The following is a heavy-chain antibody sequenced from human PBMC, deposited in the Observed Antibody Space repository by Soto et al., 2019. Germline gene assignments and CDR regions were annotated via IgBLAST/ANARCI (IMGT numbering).Heavy chain of an antibody. CDR3: ARGTMGQQWLVRPLDY. J-gene: IGHJ4*02. V-gene: IGHV3-21*01. CDR1: GFTFSNYS. CDR2: ISSQNDYI. Sequence: PGGSLRLSCAASGFTFSNYSMNWVRQAPGKGLEWVSSISSQNDYIYYADSLKGRFTISRDNAKNSLYLQLRSLRAEDTAVYYCARGTMGQQWLVRPLDYWGQGTLVTSPQ. D-gene: IGHD6-19*01.